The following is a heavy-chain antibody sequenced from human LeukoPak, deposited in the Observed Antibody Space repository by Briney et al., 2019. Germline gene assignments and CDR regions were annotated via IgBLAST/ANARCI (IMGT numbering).Heavy chain of an antibody. D-gene: IGHD2-2*01. J-gene: IGHJ3*02. V-gene: IGHV1-2*02. CDR2: INPNSGGT. CDR3: ARDFGHCSSTSCYPSDDAFDI. CDR1: GYTFTGYY. Sequence: ASVTVSCKASGYTFTGYYMHWVRQAPGQGLEWMGWINPNSGGTNYAQKFQGRVTMTRDTSISTAYMELSRLRSDDTAVYYCARDFGHCSSTSCYPSDDAFDIWGQGTMVTVSS.